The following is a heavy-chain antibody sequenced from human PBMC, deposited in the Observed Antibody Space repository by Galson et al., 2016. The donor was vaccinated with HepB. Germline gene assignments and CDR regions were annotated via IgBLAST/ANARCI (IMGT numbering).Heavy chain of an antibody. J-gene: IGHJ2*01. V-gene: IGHV4-59*01. CDR3: ARDRGNLGSDL. D-gene: IGHD4-23*01. CDR1: GVSISSYY. CDR2: IYYNGHT. Sequence: SETLSLTCAVSGVSISSYYWSWIRQPPGKGLEWIGYIYYNGHTKYNSSLKSRVTISVDTSTNHFSLNLTSVTAADPAVYYCARDRGNLGSDLWGRGTLVTVSS.